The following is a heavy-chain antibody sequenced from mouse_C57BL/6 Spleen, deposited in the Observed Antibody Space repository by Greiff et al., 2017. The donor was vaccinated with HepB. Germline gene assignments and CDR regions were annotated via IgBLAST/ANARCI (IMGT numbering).Heavy chain of an antibody. D-gene: IGHD2-2*01. CDR2: INPNNGGT. CDR1: GYTFTDYN. J-gene: IGHJ4*01. V-gene: IGHV1-18*01. CDR3: ARSGLRRRDYAMDY. Sequence: VQLKESGPELVKPGASVKIPCKASGYTFTDYNMDWVKQSHGKSLEWIGDINPNNGGTIYNQKFKGKATLTVDKSSSTAYMELRSLTSEDTAVYYCARSGLRRRDYAMDYWGQGTSVTVSS.